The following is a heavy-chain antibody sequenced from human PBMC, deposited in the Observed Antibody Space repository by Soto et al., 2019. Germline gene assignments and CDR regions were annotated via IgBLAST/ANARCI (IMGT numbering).Heavy chain of an antibody. J-gene: IGHJ4*02. CDR3: AKNHGLGAAGATLKTPDY. Sequence: GGSLSLSCATSGFTFSRYGMHWVRQAPGKGLEWVAAVSYSGSYTYYEDSVKGRFTISRDNSKNTLYLQMDSLRAEDTAVYYCAKNHGLGAAGATLKTPDYWGQGTGVTV. D-gene: IGHD6-13*01. CDR2: VSYSGSYT. CDR1: GFTFSRYG. V-gene: IGHV3-30*18.